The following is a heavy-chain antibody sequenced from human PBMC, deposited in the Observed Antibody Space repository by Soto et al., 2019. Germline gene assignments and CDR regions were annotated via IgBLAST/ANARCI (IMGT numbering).Heavy chain of an antibody. CDR2: INPSGATT. J-gene: IGHJ1*01. D-gene: IGHD2-2*01. Sequence: QVSLVQSGAEVKKPGASVKVSCKASGYTFTSYYLHCVRQAPGQGLERMGIINPSGATTTYAQNFQGRVAMTGDTSTSTVYMKLASLRSEDTAVYYCARRDCFSSSCYFKDWRQGTMVTVSS. CDR1: GYTFTSYY. CDR3: ARRDCFSSSCYFKD. V-gene: IGHV1-46*01.